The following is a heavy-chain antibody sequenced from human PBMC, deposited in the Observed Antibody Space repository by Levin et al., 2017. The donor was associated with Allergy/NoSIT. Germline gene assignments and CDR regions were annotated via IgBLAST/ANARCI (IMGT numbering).Heavy chain of an antibody. D-gene: IGHD4-17*01. V-gene: IGHV3-23*01. CDR1: GFTFSSYA. CDR2: ISGSGGST. J-gene: IGHJ4*02. Sequence: ETLSLTCAASGFTFSSYAMSWVRQAPGKGLEWVSAISGSGGSTYYADSVKGRFTISRDNSKNTLYLQMNSLRAEDTAVYYCAKDIATVTTAIYYFDYWGQGTLVTVSS. CDR3: AKDIATVTTAIYYFDY.